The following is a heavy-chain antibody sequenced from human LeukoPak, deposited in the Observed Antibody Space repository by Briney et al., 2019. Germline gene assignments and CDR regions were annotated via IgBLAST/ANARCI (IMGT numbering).Heavy chain of an antibody. V-gene: IGHV3-9*01. D-gene: IGHD3-3*01. J-gene: IGHJ4*02. CDR2: ISWSGGSI. CDR1: GFTFDDYA. Sequence: HPGGSLRLSCAASGFTFDDYAMRWVRHAPGKGLEWVSGISWSGGSICYAASVKGRFTISSDNAKTSLYQQMNRLRAEDTILYYCAKYARYDLWGGYAFDYWGEGTRVTVSS. CDR3: AKYARYDLWGGYAFDY.